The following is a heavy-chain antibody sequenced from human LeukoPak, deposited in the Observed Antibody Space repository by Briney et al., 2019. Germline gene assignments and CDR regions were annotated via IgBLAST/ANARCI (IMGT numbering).Heavy chain of an antibody. D-gene: IGHD4-17*01. CDR1: GGSISSYY. CDR3: ARDQTYGGAFDI. J-gene: IGHJ3*02. Sequence: SETLSLTCTVSGGSISSYYWSWIRQPPGKGLEWIGYIYYSGSTNYNPSLKSRVTILVDTSKNQFSLKLSSVTAADTAVYYCARDQTYGGAFDIWGQGTMVTVSS. CDR2: IYYSGST. V-gene: IGHV4-59*01.